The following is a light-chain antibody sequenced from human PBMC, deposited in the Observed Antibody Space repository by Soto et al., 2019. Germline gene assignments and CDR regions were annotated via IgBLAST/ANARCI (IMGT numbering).Light chain of an antibody. CDR3: QQYNSYPWT. J-gene: IGKJ1*01. CDR2: KAS. CDR1: QTISSW. V-gene: IGKV1-5*03. Sequence: DIQMTQSPSTLSGSVGDRVTITCRASQTISSWLAWYQQKPGKAPKLLIYKASTLKSGVPSRFSGSGSGTEFTLTISSLQPDDFATYYCQQYNSYPWTFGRGTKVDIK.